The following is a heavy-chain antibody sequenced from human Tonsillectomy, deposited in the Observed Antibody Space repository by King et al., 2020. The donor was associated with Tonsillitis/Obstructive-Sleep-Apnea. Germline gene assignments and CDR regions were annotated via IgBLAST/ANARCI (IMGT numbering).Heavy chain of an antibody. CDR3: ATEKVVVAATKYWFDP. CDR2: INPNSGGT. CDR1: GYTFIDYY. V-gene: IGHV1-2*02. Sequence: LVQSGAEVKKPGASVKVSCKASGYTFIDYYVHWVRQAPGQGLEWMGWINPNSGGTNHAQKFQGRVTMTRDTSISTVSMELSRLRFDDTAVYYCATEKVVVAATKYWFDPWGQGTLVTVSS. D-gene: IGHD2-15*01. J-gene: IGHJ5*02.